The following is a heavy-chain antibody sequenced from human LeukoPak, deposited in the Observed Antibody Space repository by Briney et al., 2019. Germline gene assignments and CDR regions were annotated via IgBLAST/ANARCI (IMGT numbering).Heavy chain of an antibody. D-gene: IGHD3-3*01. CDR3: ARDSRYYDFWSGYLDY. J-gene: IGHJ4*02. V-gene: IGHV4-4*07. Sequence: SSETLSLTCSVSSGFISNYYWSWIRQPAGKGLEWIGCISTSGNTNYSPSLKSRVTMSVDTSKNQFFLNLRSVTAADTAVYYCARDSRYYDFWSGYLDYWGQGALVTVSS. CDR1: SGFISNYY. CDR2: ISTSGNT.